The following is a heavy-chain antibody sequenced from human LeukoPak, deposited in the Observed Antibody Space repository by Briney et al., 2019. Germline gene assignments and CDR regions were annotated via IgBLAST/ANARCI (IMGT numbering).Heavy chain of an antibody. V-gene: IGHV3-23*01. J-gene: IGHJ5*02. D-gene: IGHD2-2*01. CDR2: ISGSGGST. Sequence: PGGSLRLSCAASGFTFSSYAMSWVRQAPGKGLEWVSAISGSGGSTYYADSVKGRSTISRDNSKNTLYLQMNSLRAEDTAVYYCAKNAWEYQLLNWFDPWGQGTLVTVSS. CDR1: GFTFSSYA. CDR3: AKNAWEYQLLNWFDP.